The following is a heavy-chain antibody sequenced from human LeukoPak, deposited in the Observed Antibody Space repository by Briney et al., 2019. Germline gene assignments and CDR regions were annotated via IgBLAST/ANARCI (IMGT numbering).Heavy chain of an antibody. D-gene: IGHD3-22*01. J-gene: IGHJ3*02. CDR1: GGSISSYY. CDR3: ARDRHYYDSSGSDAFDI. Sequence: SETLSLTCTVSGGSISSYYWSWIRQPPGKGLEWIGYIYYSGSTNYNPSLKSRVTISVDTSKNQFSLKLSSVTAADTAVYYCARDRHYYDSSGSDAFDIWGQGTMVTVSS. V-gene: IGHV4-59*01. CDR2: IYYSGST.